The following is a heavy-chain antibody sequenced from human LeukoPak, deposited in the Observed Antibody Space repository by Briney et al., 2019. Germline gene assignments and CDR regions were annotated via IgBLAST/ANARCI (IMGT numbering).Heavy chain of an antibody. CDR3: ARPHSGSSRNDAFDI. CDR2: INPSGGDT. D-gene: IGHD1-26*01. CDR1: GYTFPSYY. J-gene: IGHJ3*02. V-gene: IGHV1-46*01. Sequence: VASVKVSCKASGYTFPSYYMHWVRQAPGQGLDWMGIINPSGGDTIYVQKFQGRVTMTRDTSTSTVYMELSSLRSEDTAVYYCARPHSGSSRNDAFDIWGQGTMVTVSS.